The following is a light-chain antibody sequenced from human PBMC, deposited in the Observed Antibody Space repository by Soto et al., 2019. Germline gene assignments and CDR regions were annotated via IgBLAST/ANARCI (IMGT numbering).Light chain of an antibody. Sequence: EIVLTQSPGTLSLSPGERATLSCRASQSVRSSYLAWYQQKLGQAPRLLIYGASSRATGIPDRFSGSGSGTDFTLTISRLEPEDFAVYYCHQYDNSWTFGQGTKVEIK. CDR3: HQYDNSWT. CDR2: GAS. J-gene: IGKJ1*01. CDR1: QSVRSSY. V-gene: IGKV3-20*01.